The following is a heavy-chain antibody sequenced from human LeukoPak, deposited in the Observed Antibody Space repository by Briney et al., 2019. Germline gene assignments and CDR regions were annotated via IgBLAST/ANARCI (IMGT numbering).Heavy chain of an antibody. CDR3: ARRIAGAGVDY. J-gene: IGHJ4*02. V-gene: IGHV5-51*01. D-gene: IGHD6-13*01. CDR1: GYRFTSYW. Sequence: GESLKISCKGSGYRFTSYWIGWVRQMPGKGLEWMGIIYPDGSDTRYSPSFRGQVTISADKSISTAYLQWSSLKASDSAIYYCARRIAGAGVDYWGQGTLVTVSS. CDR2: IYPDGSDT.